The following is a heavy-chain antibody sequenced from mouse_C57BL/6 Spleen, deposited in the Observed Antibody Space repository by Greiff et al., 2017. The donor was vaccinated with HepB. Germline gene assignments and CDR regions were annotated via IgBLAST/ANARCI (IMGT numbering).Heavy chain of an antibody. J-gene: IGHJ2*01. Sequence: VQLQQSGAELVRPGASVTLSCKASGYTFTDYEMHWVKQTPVHGLEWIGAIDPETGGTAYNQKFKGKAILTADKSSSTAYMELRSLTSEDSAVYYCTRIYYDYDERVFDYWGQGTTLTVSS. CDR3: TRIYYDYDERVFDY. CDR2: IDPETGGT. D-gene: IGHD2-4*01. V-gene: IGHV1-15*01. CDR1: GYTFTDYE.